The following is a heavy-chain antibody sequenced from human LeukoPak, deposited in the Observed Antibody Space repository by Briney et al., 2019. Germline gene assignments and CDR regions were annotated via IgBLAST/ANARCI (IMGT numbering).Heavy chain of an antibody. V-gene: IGHV3-23*01. Sequence: GRSLRLSCAASGFTFDNYAMNWVRQAPGKGLEWVSALSGSGSNTYYADSVKGRFTISRGNSKNTLYLQMDSLRAEDTAIYYCAKDGGGWYTSGWYYFDYWGQGALVTVSS. CDR1: GFTFDNYA. D-gene: IGHD6-19*01. CDR2: LSGSGSNT. J-gene: IGHJ4*02. CDR3: AKDGGGWYTSGWYYFDY.